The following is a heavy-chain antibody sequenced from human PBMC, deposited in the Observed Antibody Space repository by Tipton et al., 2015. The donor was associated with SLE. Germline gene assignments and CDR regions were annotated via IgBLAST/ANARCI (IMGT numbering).Heavy chain of an antibody. Sequence: SLRLSCAASGFTVSSNYMSWVRQAPGKGLEWVSVIYSGGSTYYADSVKGRFTISRDNSKNTLYLQMNSLRAEDTAVYYCARAYYDFWSGWPFDLWGRGTLVTVSS. V-gene: IGHV3-66*01. CDR1: GFTVSSNY. D-gene: IGHD3-3*01. CDR3: ARAYYDFWSGWPFDL. J-gene: IGHJ2*01. CDR2: IYSGGST.